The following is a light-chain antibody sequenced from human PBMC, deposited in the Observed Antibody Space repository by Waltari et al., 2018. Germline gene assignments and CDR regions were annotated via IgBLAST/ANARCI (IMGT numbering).Light chain of an antibody. CDR1: QSVSNK. CDR2: GAS. V-gene: IGKV3-15*01. J-gene: IGKJ1*01. CDR3: QQYNNWPPWT. Sequence: DIVITQSPATLSVSPGERATLSCRTSQSVSNKLAWYQQKPGQAPRLLIYGASTRATGIPARFSGSGSGTEFTLTISSLQSEDFAVYYCQQYNNWPPWTFGQGTKVEIK.